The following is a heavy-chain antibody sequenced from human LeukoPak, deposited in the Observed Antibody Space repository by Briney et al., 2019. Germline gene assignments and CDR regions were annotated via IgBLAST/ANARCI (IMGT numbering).Heavy chain of an antibody. V-gene: IGHV1-69*05. CDR2: IIPIFGTA. D-gene: IGHD3-10*01. Sequence: SVKVSCKASGGTFSSYAITWVRQAPGQGLEWMGGIIPIFGTANYAQKFQGRVTITTDESTSTAYMELSSLRSEDTAVYYCARNYYGSGSYYGYWGQGTLVTVSS. J-gene: IGHJ4*02. CDR1: GGTFSSYA. CDR3: ARNYYGSGSYYGY.